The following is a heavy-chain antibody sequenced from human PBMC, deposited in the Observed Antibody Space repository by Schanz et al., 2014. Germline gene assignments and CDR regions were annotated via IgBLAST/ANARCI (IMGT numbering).Heavy chain of an antibody. CDR2: ISGTTTYT. Sequence: GQLLESGGGLIQPGGSLRLSCAASGFTFSNYYMSWIRQAPGKGLEWVSYISGTTTYTNYADSVKGRFTISRDNAKKTLSLQMISLRAEDTAIYFCTRSYYDFSWGSYRFRAFDIWGQGTTVIVSS. J-gene: IGHJ3*02. D-gene: IGHD3-16*02. CDR1: GFTFSNYY. V-gene: IGHV3-11*03. CDR3: TRSYYDFSWGSYRFRAFDI.